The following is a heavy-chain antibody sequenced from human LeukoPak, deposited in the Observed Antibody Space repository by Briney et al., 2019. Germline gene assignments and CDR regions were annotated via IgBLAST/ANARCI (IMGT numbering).Heavy chain of an antibody. Sequence: GGSLRLSCAASRFTFSSYGMSWVRQAPGKGLEWVSAISGSGGITYYADSVKGRFTISRDNSKNTLYLQTNSLRAEDTAVYYCAKDWNYYDSSGLSACWGQGTLVTVSS. D-gene: IGHD3-22*01. CDR3: AKDWNYYDSSGLSAC. CDR2: ISGSGGIT. J-gene: IGHJ4*02. V-gene: IGHV3-23*01. CDR1: RFTFSSYG.